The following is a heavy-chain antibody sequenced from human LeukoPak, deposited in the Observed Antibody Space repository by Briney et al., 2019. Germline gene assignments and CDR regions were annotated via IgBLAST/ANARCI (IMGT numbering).Heavy chain of an antibody. Sequence: PSETLSLTCTVSGYSISSGYYWGWIRQPPGKGLEWIGSIYHSGSTYYNPSLKSRVTISVDTSKNQFSLKLSSVTAADTAVYYCARSPGAMYFDYWGQGTLVTVSS. CDR3: ARSPGAMYFDY. CDR1: GYSISSGYY. D-gene: IGHD2-2*01. CDR2: IYHSGST. J-gene: IGHJ4*02. V-gene: IGHV4-38-2*02.